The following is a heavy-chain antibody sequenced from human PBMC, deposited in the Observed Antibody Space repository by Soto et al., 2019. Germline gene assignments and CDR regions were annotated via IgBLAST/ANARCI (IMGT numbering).Heavy chain of an antibody. CDR1: GFSFSSYG. J-gene: IGHJ4*02. CDR2: ISGGGGTT. CDR3: AKRSPVSTYYFDY. Sequence: EVQLLESGGDLVQPGGSLRLSCAASGFSFSSYGMSWVRQAPGKGLEWVSSISGGGGTTYYADSVKGRFTISRDNSKNTLYLQMNSLKGEDTAVYYCAKRSPVSTYYFDYWGQGTLVTVSS. V-gene: IGHV3-23*01.